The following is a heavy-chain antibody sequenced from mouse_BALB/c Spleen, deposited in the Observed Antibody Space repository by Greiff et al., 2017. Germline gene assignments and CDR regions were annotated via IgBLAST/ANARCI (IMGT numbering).Heavy chain of an antibody. D-gene: IGHD1-1*01. CDR3: ARSYYGSRGYYAMDY. J-gene: IGHJ4*01. Sequence: QVQLQQPGAALVMPGASVKMSCKASGYTFTDYWMHWVKQRPGQGLEWIGAIDTSDSYTSYNQKFKGKATLTVDESSSTAYMQLSSLTSEDSAVYYCARSYYGSRGYYAMDYWGQGTAVTVSS. CDR2: IDTSDSYT. CDR1: GYTFTDYW. V-gene: IGHV1-69*01.